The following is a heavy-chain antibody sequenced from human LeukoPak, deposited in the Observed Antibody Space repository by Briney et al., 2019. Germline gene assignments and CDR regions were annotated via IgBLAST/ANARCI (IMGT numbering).Heavy chain of an antibody. CDR1: GYTFTDYY. J-gene: IGHJ5*02. D-gene: IGHD6-13*01. V-gene: IGHV1-2*02. Sequence: GASVTVSCKASGYTFTDYYMHWVRQAPGQGLEWMGWINPNSGGTNYAQKFQGRVTMTRDTSISTAYMELSRLRPDDTAVYYCAMSIAAAGNWFDPWGQGTLVTVSS. CDR2: INPNSGGT. CDR3: AMSIAAAGNWFDP.